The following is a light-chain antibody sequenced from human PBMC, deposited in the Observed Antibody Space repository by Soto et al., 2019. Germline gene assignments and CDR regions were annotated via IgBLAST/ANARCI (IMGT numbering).Light chain of an antibody. V-gene: IGKV1-5*03. CDR1: RDVRIY. Sequence: DIQMTQSPSTVSASVGDRVTITCRASRDVRIYLAWYQQKPGKAPKLLMYQTSTLETGVPSRFSGSGSETDFTLAISGLQPEDFATYFCQQYYIYPPAFGPGTKVEI. CDR3: QQYYIYPPA. J-gene: IGKJ3*01. CDR2: QTS.